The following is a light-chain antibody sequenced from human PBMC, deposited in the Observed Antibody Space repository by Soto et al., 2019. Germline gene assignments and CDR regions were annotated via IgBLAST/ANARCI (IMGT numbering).Light chain of an antibody. CDR2: SNN. J-gene: IGLJ2*01. Sequence: QAVVTQPPSASGTPGQRVTSSCSGGSSNIKTNGVSWYQQVPGAAPKLLIYSNNQRPSGAPDRFTGSKSGTSAALAIAGLQSEDESTYHCATWDDSLNGLILGGGTKLTVL. CDR1: SSNIKTNG. V-gene: IGLV1-44*01. CDR3: ATWDDSLNGLI.